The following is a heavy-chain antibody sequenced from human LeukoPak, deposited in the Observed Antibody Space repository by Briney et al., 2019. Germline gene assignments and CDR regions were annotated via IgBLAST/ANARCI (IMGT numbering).Heavy chain of an antibody. J-gene: IGHJ6*02. CDR3: ARAIAVAGNDDYYGMDV. Sequence: GASVKVSCKASGYSFTGYYMHWVRQAPGQGLEWMGWINPNSGGTNYAQKFQGRVTMTRETSISTAYMELSRLRSDDTAVYYCARAIAVAGNDDYYGMDVWGQGTTVTVSS. V-gene: IGHV1-2*02. D-gene: IGHD6-19*01. CDR2: INPNSGGT. CDR1: GYSFTGYY.